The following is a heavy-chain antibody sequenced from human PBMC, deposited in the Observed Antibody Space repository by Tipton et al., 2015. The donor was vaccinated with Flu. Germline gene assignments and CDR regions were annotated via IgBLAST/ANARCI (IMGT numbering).Heavy chain of an antibody. J-gene: IGHJ3*02. Sequence: QSGPEVKKPGASVKVSCKTSGYKSPDSTYDGYYVHWVRQAPGQGLEWMGWISPESGDTRLAQKFHGRVTITRDASIRTTYLDLRSLRFDDTAVYYCATMTFSAVDMATPPFPIWGQGTMVTVSS. D-gene: IGHD5-12*01. CDR2: ISPESGDT. CDR3: ATMTFSAVDMATPPFPI. CDR1: GYKSPDSTYDGYY. V-gene: IGHV1-2*02.